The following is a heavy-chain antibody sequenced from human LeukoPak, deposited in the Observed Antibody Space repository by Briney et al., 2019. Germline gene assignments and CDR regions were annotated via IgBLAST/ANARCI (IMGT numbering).Heavy chain of an antibody. CDR2: IYPGDSDT. Sequence: GESLKISCKGSGYSFTSYWIGWVRQMPGKGLEWMGIIYPGDSDTRYSPSFQGQVTISADKSISTAYLQWSSLKASDTAMYYCARHVSTMVRDNWFDPWGQGTLVTVSS. V-gene: IGHV5-51*01. CDR1: GYSFTSYW. J-gene: IGHJ5*02. CDR3: ARHVSTMVRDNWFDP. D-gene: IGHD3-10*01.